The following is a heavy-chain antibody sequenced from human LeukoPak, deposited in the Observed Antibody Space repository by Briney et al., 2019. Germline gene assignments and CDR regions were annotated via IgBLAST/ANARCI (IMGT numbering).Heavy chain of an antibody. J-gene: IGHJ5*02. CDR3: AKGGHFSWFDP. Sequence: GGSLRLSCAASGFTFNIYAMSWVRQAPGKGLEWVSAISGGGRSTFYADSVRGRFTISRDNSKNTVSLQMNSLRGEDTAVYYCAKGGHFSWFDPWGQGTLVTVSS. CDR2: ISGGGRST. V-gene: IGHV3-23*01. CDR1: GFTFNIYA.